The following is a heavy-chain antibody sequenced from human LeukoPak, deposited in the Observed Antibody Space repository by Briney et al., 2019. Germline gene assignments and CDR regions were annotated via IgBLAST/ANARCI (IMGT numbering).Heavy chain of an antibody. CDR3: AKDRKWELDY. CDR1: GFTFSSYA. CDR2: ISYDGSNK. V-gene: IGHV3-30-3*01. J-gene: IGHJ4*02. Sequence: GRSLRLSCAASGFTFSSYAMHWVRQAPGKGLEWVAVISYDGSNKYYADSVKGRFTISRDNSKNTLYLQMNSLRAEDTAVYYCAKDRKWELDYWGRGTLVTVSS. D-gene: IGHD1-26*01.